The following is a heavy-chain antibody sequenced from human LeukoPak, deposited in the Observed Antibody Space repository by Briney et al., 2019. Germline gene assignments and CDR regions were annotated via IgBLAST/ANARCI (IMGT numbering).Heavy chain of an antibody. J-gene: IGHJ4*02. Sequence: SETLSLTCAVYGGSFSGYYWSWIRQPPGKGLEWIGYIYYSGSTNYNPSLKSRVTISVDTSKNQFSLKLSSVTAADTAVYYCASSGYSSSWNGEWDYWGQGTLVTVSS. D-gene: IGHD6-13*01. CDR3: ASSGYSSSWNGEWDY. CDR1: GGSFSGYY. V-gene: IGHV4-59*08. CDR2: IYYSGST.